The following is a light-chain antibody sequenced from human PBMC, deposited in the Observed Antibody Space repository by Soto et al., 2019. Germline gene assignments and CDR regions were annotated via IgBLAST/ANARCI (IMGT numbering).Light chain of an antibody. CDR2: EVS. J-gene: IGLJ2*01. CDR3: SSYTSSSTLEV. CDR1: SSDVGGYNY. Sequence: QSALTQPASVSGSPGQSITISCTGTSSDVGGYNYVSWYQQHPGKAPKLMIYEVSNRPSGVSNRFSGSKSGNTASLTISGLQAEDEADYYRSSYTSSSTLEVFGGGTKVTVL. V-gene: IGLV2-14*01.